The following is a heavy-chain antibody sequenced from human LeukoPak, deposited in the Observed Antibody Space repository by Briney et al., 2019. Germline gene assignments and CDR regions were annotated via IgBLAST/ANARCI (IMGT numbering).Heavy chain of an antibody. V-gene: IGHV4-39*01. CDR2: IYYSGST. D-gene: IGHD6-13*01. CDR3: ARTGYSSTRFDP. Sequence: KPSETLSLTCTVSGGSISSSSYYWGWIRQPPGKGLEWIGSIYYSGSTYYNPSLKSRVTISVDTSKNQFSLKLSSVTAADTAVYYCARTGYSSTRFDPWGQGTLVTVPS. CDR1: GGSISSSSYY. J-gene: IGHJ5*02.